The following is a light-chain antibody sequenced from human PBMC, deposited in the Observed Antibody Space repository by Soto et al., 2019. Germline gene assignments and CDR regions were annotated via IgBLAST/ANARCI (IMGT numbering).Light chain of an antibody. J-gene: IGKJ2*01. V-gene: IGKV3-11*01. CDR2: GAS. CDR1: QSVSSY. CDR3: QHRGKWPRT. Sequence: EIVLTQSPATRSLSPGERATLSCRASQSVSSYLAWYQQKPGQAPRLLIYGASNRATGIPARFSGSGSGTDFTLTISSLEPEDFAVYYCQHRGKWPRTFGQGTKLEIK.